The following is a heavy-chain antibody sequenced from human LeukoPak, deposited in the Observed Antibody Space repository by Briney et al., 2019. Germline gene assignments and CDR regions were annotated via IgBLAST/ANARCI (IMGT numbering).Heavy chain of an antibody. CDR1: GGTFSSYA. CDR2: IIPIFGTA. J-gene: IGHJ6*04. CDR3: ARNTQVRGVINLRHGMDV. D-gene: IGHD3-10*01. Sequence: SVKVSCKASGGTFSSYAIGWVRQAPGQGLEWMGGIIPIFGTANYAQKFQGRVTITADNSTSTAYMELSSLRSEDTAVYYCARNTQVRGVINLRHGMDVWGKGTTVTVSS. V-gene: IGHV1-69*06.